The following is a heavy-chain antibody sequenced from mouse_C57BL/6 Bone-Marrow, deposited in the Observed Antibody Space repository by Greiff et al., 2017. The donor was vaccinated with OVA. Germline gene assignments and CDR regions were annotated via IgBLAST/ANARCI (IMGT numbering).Heavy chain of an antibody. CDR2: IDPSDSYT. V-gene: IGHV1-69*01. CDR1: GYTFTSYW. D-gene: IGHD1-1*01. J-gene: IGHJ4*01. CDR3: ARVHYGSRSPSYYAMDY. Sequence: QVQLTQPGAELVMPGASVKLSCKASGYTFTSYWMHWVKQRPGQGLEWIGEIDPSDSYTNYNQKFKGKSTLTVDKSSSTAYMQLSSLTSEDSAVYYCARVHYGSRSPSYYAMDYWGQGTSVTVSS.